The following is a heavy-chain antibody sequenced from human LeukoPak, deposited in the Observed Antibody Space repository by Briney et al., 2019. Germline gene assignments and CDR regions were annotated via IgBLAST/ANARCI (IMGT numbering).Heavy chain of an antibody. J-gene: IGHJ5*02. CDR3: ARDDIAAAGTLDWFDP. CDR2: IIPILGIA. CDR1: GGTFSSYA. V-gene: IGHV1-69*04. D-gene: IGHD6-13*01. Sequence: ASVKVSCKASGGTFSSYAISWVRQAPGQGLEWMGRIIPILGIANYAQKFQGRVTITADKSTSAAYVELSSLRSEDTAVYYCARDDIAAAGTLDWFDPWGQGTLVTVSS.